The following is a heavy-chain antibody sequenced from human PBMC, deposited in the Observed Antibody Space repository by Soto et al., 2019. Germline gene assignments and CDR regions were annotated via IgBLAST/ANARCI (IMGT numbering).Heavy chain of an antibody. CDR1: GFTFSSYA. V-gene: IGHV3-23*01. CDR3: AKDRGFSGARPYDY. CDR2: ISGSGGST. D-gene: IGHD6-6*01. Sequence: EVQLLESGGGLVQPGGSLRLSCAASGFTFSSYAKSWVRQAPGKGLEWVSAISGSGGSTYYADSVKGRFTISRDNSKNTLYLQMNSLRAEDTAVYYCAKDRGFSGARPYDYWGQGTLVTVSS. J-gene: IGHJ4*02.